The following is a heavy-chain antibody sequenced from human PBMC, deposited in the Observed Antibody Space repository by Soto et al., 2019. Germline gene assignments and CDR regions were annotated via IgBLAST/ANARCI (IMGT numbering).Heavy chain of an antibody. J-gene: IGHJ4*02. CDR2: ISSSSSYI. D-gene: IGHD3-22*01. CDR3: ARPPNYYDSSGYYGY. CDR1: GFTFSSYG. V-gene: IGHV3-21*01. Sequence: PGGSLRLSCAASGFTFSSYGMNWVRQAPGKGLERVSSISSSSSYIYYADSVKGRFTISRDNAKNSLYLQMNSLRAEDTAVYYCARPPNYYDSSGYYGYWGQGTLVTVSS.